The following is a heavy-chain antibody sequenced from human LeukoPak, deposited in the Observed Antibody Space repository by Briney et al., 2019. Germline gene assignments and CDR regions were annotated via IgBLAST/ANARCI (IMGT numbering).Heavy chain of an antibody. J-gene: IGHJ5*02. V-gene: IGHV1-18*01. D-gene: IGHD3-10*01. CDR1: GYTFTSYG. CDR2: ISAYNGNT. CDR3: AREVPYYYGSGSYYISVSRNWFDP. Sequence: ASVKVSCKASGYTFTSYGISWVRQAPGQGLEWMGWISAYNGNTNYAQKLQGRVTMTTDTSTSTAYMELRSLRSDDTAVYYCAREVPYYYGSGSYYISVSRNWFDPWGQGTLVTVSS.